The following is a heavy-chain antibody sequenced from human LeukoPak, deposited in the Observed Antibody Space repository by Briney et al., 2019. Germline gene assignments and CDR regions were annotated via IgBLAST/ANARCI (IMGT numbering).Heavy chain of an antibody. D-gene: IGHD3-22*01. CDR2: ISSSSITI. CDR3: ARAHGGGREHSSGYYSPFDY. CDR1: GFTFNTYS. Sequence: TGGSLRLSWAASGFTFNTYSMNWVRQAPGKGLEWVSYISSSSITIYYADSVKGRFTISRDNAKNSLYLQMNSLRAEDTAVYYCARAHGGGREHSSGYYSPFDYWGQGTLVTVSS. J-gene: IGHJ4*02. V-gene: IGHV3-48*01.